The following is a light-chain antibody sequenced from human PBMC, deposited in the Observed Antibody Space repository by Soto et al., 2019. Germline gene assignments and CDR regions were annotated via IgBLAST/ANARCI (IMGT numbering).Light chain of an antibody. CDR3: CSFSGSPYV. J-gene: IGLJ1*01. Sequence: QSVLTQPRSVSGSPGQSVTISCTGTSSDVGGYNYVSWYQQHPGKAPKLMIYDVTKRPSGVPDRFSGSKSGNTASLTISGHQAEDEADYYCCSFSGSPYVFGSGTKVTAL. V-gene: IGLV2-11*01. CDR2: DVT. CDR1: SSDVGGYNY.